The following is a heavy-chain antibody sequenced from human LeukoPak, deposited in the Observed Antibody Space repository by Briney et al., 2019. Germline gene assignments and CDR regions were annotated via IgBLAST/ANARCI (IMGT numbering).Heavy chain of an antibody. CDR1: GFTFSSYG. D-gene: IGHD6-6*01. CDR2: VSGGGDNT. J-gene: IGHJ4*02. CDR3: AKDRPTNSRAFDY. Sequence: GGSLRLSCAASGFTFSSYGMNWVRQAPGEGLEWVSSVSGGGDNTYYADSVEGRFTISRDNSKNTLYLQMSSLRAEDTAVYYCAKDRPTNSRAFDYWGQGNLVTVSS. V-gene: IGHV3-23*01.